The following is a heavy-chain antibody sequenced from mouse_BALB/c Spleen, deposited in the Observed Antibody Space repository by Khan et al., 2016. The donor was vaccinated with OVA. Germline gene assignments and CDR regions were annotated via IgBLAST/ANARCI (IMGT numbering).Heavy chain of an antibody. CDR3: VNHGSSSAWFTY. D-gene: IGHD1-1*01. CDR1: GYTFTNYW. CDR2: INPSTDYT. Sequence: QVQLKESGAELAKPGASVKMSCEASGYTFTNYWMHWVKQRPGQGLEWIGYINPSTDYTEYNQKFKDKATLTADKSSSTAYMQLTSLTSEDSALYYCVNHGSSSAWFTYWGQGTLVTVSA. J-gene: IGHJ3*01. V-gene: IGHV1-7*01.